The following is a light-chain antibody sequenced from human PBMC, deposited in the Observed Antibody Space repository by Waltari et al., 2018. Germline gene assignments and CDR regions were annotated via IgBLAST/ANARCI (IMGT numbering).Light chain of an antibody. J-gene: IGLJ1*01. CDR3: NSRDSRGHPLV. Sequence: SSELTQDPVVSVALGQTVRITCQGDILRYYYANWYNQKPGQAPVLAMYGKNNRPSRIPDRFSGSYSGTTASLIITGAQAEDEGDYYCNSRDSRGHPLVFGTGTKVTVL. V-gene: IGLV3-19*01. CDR2: GKN. CDR1: ILRYYY.